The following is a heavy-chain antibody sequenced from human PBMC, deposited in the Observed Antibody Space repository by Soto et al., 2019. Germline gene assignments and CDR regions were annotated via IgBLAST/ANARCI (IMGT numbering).Heavy chain of an antibody. D-gene: IGHD4-17*01. V-gene: IGHV1-8*02. CDR2: VNPNSGNT. J-gene: IGHJ4*02. CDR1: GYTFTSYG. Sequence: ASVKVSCKASGYTFTSYGISWVRQAPGQGLEWMGWVNPNSGNTDYAQKFQGRVTMTRNTSITTAYMELSSLRSEDTAVYYCARVPFVNFGDSVPFDYWGQGTLVTVSS. CDR3: ARVPFVNFGDSVPFDY.